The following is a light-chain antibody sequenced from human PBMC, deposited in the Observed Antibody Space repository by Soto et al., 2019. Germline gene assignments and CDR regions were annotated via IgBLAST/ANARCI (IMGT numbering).Light chain of an antibody. J-gene: IGKJ5*01. CDR3: QQYSNWPPIT. CDR1: QSVSSN. V-gene: IGKV3-15*01. CDR2: GAS. Sequence: ERVMTQSPATLSVSPGERATLSCRASQSVSSNLGWYQQKPGQAPRLLIYGASTRATGIPARFSGSGSGTEFTLTISSLQSEDFAVYYCQQYSNWPPITFGQGTRLEIK.